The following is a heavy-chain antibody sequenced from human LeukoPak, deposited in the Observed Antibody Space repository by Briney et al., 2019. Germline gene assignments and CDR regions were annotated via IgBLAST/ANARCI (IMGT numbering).Heavy chain of an antibody. Sequence: PSETLSLACTVSGGSISSANYYWGWIRQPPGKGLEWIGSVYNSGSTYYNPSLKSRVIVSLAMSQNQFSLKLSSVTAAETAVYFCARGVNNWNIDVFDIWGQGTMVTVSS. CDR3: ARGVNNWNIDVFDI. V-gene: IGHV4-39*07. CDR2: VYNSGST. CDR1: GGSISSANYY. D-gene: IGHD1/OR15-1a*01. J-gene: IGHJ3*02.